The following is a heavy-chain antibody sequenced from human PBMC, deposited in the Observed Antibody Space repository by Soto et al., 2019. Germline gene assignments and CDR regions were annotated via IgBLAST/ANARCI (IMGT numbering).Heavy chain of an antibody. V-gene: IGHV1-8*01. CDR2: MNPSNGHT. CDR1: GYTFTDYD. CDR3: ARNLALTGDFDY. Sequence: QVHLVQSGAEVKKPGASVKVSCKASGYTFTDYDINWVRQATGQTLEWLGWMNPSNGHTGYAQKFQGRLTMTRDTSIGTAYMELSSLRSEDTAVSYCARNLALTGDFDYWGQGTLVTVSS. J-gene: IGHJ4*02. D-gene: IGHD1-26*01.